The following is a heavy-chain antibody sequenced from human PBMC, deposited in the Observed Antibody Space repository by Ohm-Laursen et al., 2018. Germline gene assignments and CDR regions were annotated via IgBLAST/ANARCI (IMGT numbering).Heavy chain of an antibody. V-gene: IGHV3-48*03. J-gene: IGHJ4*02. CDR1: GFTFSSYE. CDR3: AKAHLKNLDY. D-gene: IGHD1-14*01. Sequence: SLRLSCAASGFTFSSYEMNWVRQAPGKGLEWVSYISSSGSTIHYADSVKGRFTISRDNSENTLYLQMNSLRAEDTAVYYCAKAHLKNLDYWGQGSLVTVSS. CDR2: ISSSGSTI.